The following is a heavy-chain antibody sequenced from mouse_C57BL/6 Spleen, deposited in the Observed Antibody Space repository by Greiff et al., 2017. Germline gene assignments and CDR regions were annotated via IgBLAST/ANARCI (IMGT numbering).Heavy chain of an antibody. J-gene: IGHJ1*03. CDR2: IYPRSGNT. CDR3: ARVYGSSHWYFDV. D-gene: IGHD1-1*01. V-gene: IGHV1-81*01. CDR1: GYTFTSYG. Sequence: QVQLQQSGAELARPGASVKLSCKASGYTFTSYGISWVKQRTGQGLEWIGEIYPRSGNTSYNEKFKGKATLTADKSSSTAYMELRSLTSEDSAVYFCARVYGSSHWYFDVWGTGTTVTVSS.